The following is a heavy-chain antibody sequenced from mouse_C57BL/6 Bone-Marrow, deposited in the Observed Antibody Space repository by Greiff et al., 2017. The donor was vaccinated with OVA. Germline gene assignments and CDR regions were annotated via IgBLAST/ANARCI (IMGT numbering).Heavy chain of an antibody. CDR1: GYTFTSYD. Sequence: QVQLQQSGPELVKPGASVKLSCKASGYTFTSYDINWVKQRPGQGLEWIGWIYPRDGSTKYNAKFKGKATLTVAPSSSTASLELHRLTSTHSAVLYGARKGIYYGNDGDYGGKGNTRTV. V-gene: IGHV1-85*01. D-gene: IGHD2-2*01. J-gene: IGHJ2*01. CDR3: ARKGIYYGNDGDY. CDR2: IYPRDGST.